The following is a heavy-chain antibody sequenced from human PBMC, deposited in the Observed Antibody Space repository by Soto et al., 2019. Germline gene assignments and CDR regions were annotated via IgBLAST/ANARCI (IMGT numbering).Heavy chain of an antibody. V-gene: IGHV1-18*01. CDR1: GYTFTTSG. Sequence: QVQLVQSGTEMKKPGASVKVSCKASGYTFTTSGITWVRQAPGQGPEYMGWISTARGDTNCAQEFQDRITMTTDTSTSTVYMELRTLTSDDTAVYYCARSRDCYKYYGGQGSLVTVSS. CDR2: ISTARGDT. J-gene: IGHJ4*02. D-gene: IGHD2-21*02. CDR3: ARSRDCYKYY.